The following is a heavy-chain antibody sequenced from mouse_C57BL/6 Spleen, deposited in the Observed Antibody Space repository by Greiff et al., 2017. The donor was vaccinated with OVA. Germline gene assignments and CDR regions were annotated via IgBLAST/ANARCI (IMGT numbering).Heavy chain of an antibody. CDR2: ISSGGSYT. V-gene: IGHV5-6*02. D-gene: IGHD2-4*01. Sequence: EVKLVESGGDLVKPGGSLKLSCAASGFTFSSYGMSWVRQTPDKRLEWVATISSGGSYTSYPDSVKGRFTISRDTAKNTLYLQMSSLKSEDTAMYYCASLYEYDGYFDYWGQGTTLTVSS. CDR1: GFTFSSYG. J-gene: IGHJ2*01. CDR3: ASLYEYDGYFDY.